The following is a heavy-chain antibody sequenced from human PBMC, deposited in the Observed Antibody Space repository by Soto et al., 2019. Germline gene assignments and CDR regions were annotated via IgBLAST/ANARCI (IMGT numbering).Heavy chain of an antibody. D-gene: IGHD6-19*01. CDR3: ARSSYSSIAVTQFDS. CDR1: HGSIYSYY. J-gene: IGHJ4*02. CDR2: VDYSGNT. Sequence: TLSLTCTVSHGSIYSYYWSWLRQPPGKGLEWIGYVDYSGNTNYNPSLRGRVTISLDRSRKQFSLRLLSVTAGDTAVYYCARSSYSSIAVTQFDSWGQGSRVTVSS. V-gene: IGHV4-59*01.